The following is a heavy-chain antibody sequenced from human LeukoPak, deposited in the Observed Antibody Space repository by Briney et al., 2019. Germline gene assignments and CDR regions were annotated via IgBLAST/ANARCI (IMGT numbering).Heavy chain of an antibody. CDR1: GFTFSDYY. V-gene: IGHV3-11*04. CDR2: ISSSGSTI. J-gene: IGHJ4*02. CDR3: AKDVRSDYFDY. Sequence: PGGSLRLSCAASGFTFSDYYMSWIRQAPGKGLEWVSYISSSGSTIYYADSVKGRFTISRDNAKNSLYLQMDSLRAEGTAVYYCAKDVRSDYFDYWGQGTLVTVSS.